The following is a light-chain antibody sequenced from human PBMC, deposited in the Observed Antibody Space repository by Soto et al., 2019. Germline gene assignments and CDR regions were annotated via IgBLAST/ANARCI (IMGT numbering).Light chain of an antibody. CDR2: GAF. J-gene: IGKJ5*01. Sequence: PGERATLSCRASPSVTNYLAWYQQKPGQPPRLLIYGAFNRTAGIPARFSGSGSGTDFTLTISSLEPEDSAVYYCQQRNIWPQVTFGQVKRLESK. V-gene: IGKV3-11*01. CDR3: QQRNIWPQVT. CDR1: PSVTNY.